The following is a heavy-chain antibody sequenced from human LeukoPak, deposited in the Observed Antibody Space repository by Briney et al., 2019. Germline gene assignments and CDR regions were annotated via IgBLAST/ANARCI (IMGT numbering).Heavy chain of an antibody. CDR2: INPHSGVT. D-gene: IGHD4-23*01. V-gene: IGHV1-2*02. CDR1: GNTFTGYY. Sequence: ASLRVSCKASGNTFTGYYIHWVRQAPGQGLEWMGYINPHSGVTHYAQNFQGRITMTRDKSISTAYMELTSLRSDDTAIYYCARDRGKIEVWPGPWGQGTLVTVSS. CDR3: ARDRGKIEVWPGP. J-gene: IGHJ5*02.